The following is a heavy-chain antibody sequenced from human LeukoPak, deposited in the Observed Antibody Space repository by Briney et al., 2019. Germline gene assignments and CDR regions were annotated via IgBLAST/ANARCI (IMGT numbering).Heavy chain of an antibody. V-gene: IGHV4-61*09. CDR1: GDSVSSDNYY. CDR3: ARARYSSSWFFDY. Sequence: SETLSLTCTVSGDSVSSDNYYWSWIRQPAGKGLEWIGHIYTSGITTYNPSLKSRVTMSLDTSKNQFSLNLNSVTAADPAIYTCARARYSSSWFFDYWGQGTLVTVSS. D-gene: IGHD6-13*01. J-gene: IGHJ4*02. CDR2: IYTSGIT.